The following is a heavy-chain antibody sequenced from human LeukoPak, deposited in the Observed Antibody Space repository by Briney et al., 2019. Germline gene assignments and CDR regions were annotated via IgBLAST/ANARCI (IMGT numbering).Heavy chain of an antibody. Sequence: SETLSLTCTVSGAPISSYYWTWIRQPPGKGQEWIGHLYNSGSPNYNPSLKSRVTISLDMSKNKFSLKLSSVTAADTAVYHCARGWGYFDYWGQGTLVTVSS. D-gene: IGHD3-16*01. J-gene: IGHJ4*02. CDR2: LYNSGSP. V-gene: IGHV4-59*01. CDR1: GAPISSYY. CDR3: ARGWGYFDY.